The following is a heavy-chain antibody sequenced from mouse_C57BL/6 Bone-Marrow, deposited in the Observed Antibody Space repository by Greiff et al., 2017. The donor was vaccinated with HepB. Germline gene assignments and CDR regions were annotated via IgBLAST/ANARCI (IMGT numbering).Heavy chain of an antibody. Sequence: QVQLQQPGAELVKPGASVKMSCKASGYTFTSYWITWVKQRPGQGLEWIGDIYPGSGRTNYKEKFKSKATLTVDTSSRTAYMQLSSLTSEDSAVYYCARCYGYYDAMDYWGQGTSVTVSS. CDR2: IYPGSGRT. J-gene: IGHJ4*01. CDR1: GYTFTSYW. D-gene: IGHD2-2*01. V-gene: IGHV1-55*01. CDR3: ARCYGYYDAMDY.